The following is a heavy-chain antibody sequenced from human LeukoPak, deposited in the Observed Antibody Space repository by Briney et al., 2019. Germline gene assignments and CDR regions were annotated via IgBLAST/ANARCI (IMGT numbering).Heavy chain of an antibody. V-gene: IGHV1-24*01. Sequence: ASVKVSCKVSGYTLTELSMHWVRQAPGKGLEWMGGFDPEDGETIYAQKFQGRVTMTEDTSTDTAYMELSSLRSEATAVYYCATDGGSSWSFDYWGQGTLVTVSS. CDR2: FDPEDGET. CDR3: ATDGGSSWSFDY. CDR1: GYTLTELS. J-gene: IGHJ4*02. D-gene: IGHD6-13*01.